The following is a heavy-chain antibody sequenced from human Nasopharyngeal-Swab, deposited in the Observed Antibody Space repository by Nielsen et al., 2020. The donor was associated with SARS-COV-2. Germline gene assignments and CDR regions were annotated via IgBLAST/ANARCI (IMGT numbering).Heavy chain of an antibody. CDR3: ARGRGGSYPRVPPYSHYFDY. CDR1: GGSFSGYY. Sequence: SETLSLTCAVYGGSFSGYYWSWIRQPPGKGLEWIGEINHSGSTNYNPSLKSRVTISVDTSKNQFSLKLSSVTAADTAVYYCARGRGGSYPRVPPYSHYFDYWGQGTLVTVSS. J-gene: IGHJ4*02. CDR2: INHSGST. V-gene: IGHV4-34*01. D-gene: IGHD1-26*01.